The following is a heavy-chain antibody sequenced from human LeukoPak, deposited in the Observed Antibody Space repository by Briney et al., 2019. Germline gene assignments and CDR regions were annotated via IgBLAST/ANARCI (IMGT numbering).Heavy chain of an antibody. CDR1: GFMFSDHE. D-gene: IGHD4-23*01. CDR3: VSETSTGNFNALDI. Sequence: GGSLRLSCAASGFMFSDHEMNWVRQAPGKGLEWISYIGRSVTTISYSDSVKGRFAIYRDNAKNSLYLQMNSLGAEDTALYFCVSETSTGNFNALDIWGQGTMVTVSS. V-gene: IGHV3-48*03. CDR2: IGRSVTTI. J-gene: IGHJ3*02.